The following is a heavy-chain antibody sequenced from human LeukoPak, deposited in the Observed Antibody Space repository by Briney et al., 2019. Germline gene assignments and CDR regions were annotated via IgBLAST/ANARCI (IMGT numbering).Heavy chain of an antibody. Sequence: ASVKVPCKASGYTFTSYDINWVRQATGQGLEWMGWMNPNSGNTGYAQKFQGRVTMTRNTSISTAYMELSSLRSEDTAVYYCARGNRPWGSGDYWGQGTLVTVSS. V-gene: IGHV1-8*01. CDR1: GYTFTSYD. CDR2: MNPNSGNT. CDR3: ARGNRPWGSGDY. J-gene: IGHJ4*02. D-gene: IGHD3-16*01.